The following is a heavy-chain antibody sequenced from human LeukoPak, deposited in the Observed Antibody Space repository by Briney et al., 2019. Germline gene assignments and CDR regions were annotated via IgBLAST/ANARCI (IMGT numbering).Heavy chain of an antibody. CDR1: GFTLSRYG. CDR2: INSEGSST. J-gene: IGHJ4*02. V-gene: IGHV3-74*01. Sequence: GGSLRLSCAASGFTLSRYGMNWVRQAPGKGLVWVSRINSEGSSTTYADSVKGRFTISRDNAKNMLILQMNSLRAEDTAVYYCARDYYSRFDYWGQGTLVTVSS. CDR3: ARDYYSRFDY. D-gene: IGHD3-22*01.